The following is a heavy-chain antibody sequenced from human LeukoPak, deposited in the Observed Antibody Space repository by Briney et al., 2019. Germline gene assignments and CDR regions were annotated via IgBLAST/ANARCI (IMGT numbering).Heavy chain of an antibody. J-gene: IGHJ6*02. V-gene: IGHV4-59*01. CDR1: GGSISSYY. CDR3: ATTMGYYYYGMDV. Sequence: SETLSLTCTVSGGSISSYYWSWIRQPPGKGLEWIGYIYYSGSTNYNPPLKSRVTISVDTSKKQFSLKLSSVTAADTAVYYCATTMGYYYYGMDVWGQGTTVTVSS. D-gene: IGHD1-14*01. CDR2: IYYSGST.